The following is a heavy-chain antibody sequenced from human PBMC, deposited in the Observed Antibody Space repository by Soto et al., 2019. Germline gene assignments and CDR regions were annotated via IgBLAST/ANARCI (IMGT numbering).Heavy chain of an antibody. CDR2: ISSSSSTI. CDR1: GFTFTSYS. V-gene: IGHV3-48*02. Sequence: PVGSLRLSCAASGFTFTSYSMNWVRQAPGKGLEWVSYISSSSSTIYYADSMKGRFTISRDHAKNSLYLQVNSLRDEDTAVYYCVRGGATIFDYWGRGTLVTVSS. CDR3: VRGGATIFDY. J-gene: IGHJ4*02. D-gene: IGHD1-26*01.